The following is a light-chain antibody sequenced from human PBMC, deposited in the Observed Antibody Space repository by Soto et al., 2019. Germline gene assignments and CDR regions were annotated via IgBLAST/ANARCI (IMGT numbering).Light chain of an antibody. J-gene: IGKJ1*01. Sequence: DIQMTQSPSSLSASVGDRVTITCRASQSISSYLNWYQQKPGKAPKLLVYAASSLQSGVASRFSGSGSGTDFTLTISSLQPEDFATYYCQHSYSTPRTFGQGTKVEIK. CDR1: QSISSY. V-gene: IGKV1-39*01. CDR3: QHSYSTPRT. CDR2: AAS.